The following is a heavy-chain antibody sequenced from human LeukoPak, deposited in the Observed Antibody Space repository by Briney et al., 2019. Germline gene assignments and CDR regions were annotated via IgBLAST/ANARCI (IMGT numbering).Heavy chain of an antibody. CDR3: APQQTYSPYNWFDP. CDR1: GFTISNYW. V-gene: IGHV3-74*03. Sequence: PGGSLRLSCVGSGFTISNYWKHWVRQAPGTGKGWVSRIHPDGSITTYADSVKGRFTISRDNAKNTLYLQMNSLRAEDTAVYYCAPQQTYSPYNWFDPWGQGTLVTVSS. J-gene: IGHJ5*02. D-gene: IGHD5-12*01. CDR2: IHPDGSIT.